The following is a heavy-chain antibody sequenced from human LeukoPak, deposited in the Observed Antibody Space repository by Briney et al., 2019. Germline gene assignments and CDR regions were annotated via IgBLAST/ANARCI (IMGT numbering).Heavy chain of an antibody. CDR2: VNPQGSGT. D-gene: IGHD6-19*01. CDR3: ARARWSSTGWFLGY. CDR1: GFTFSSYW. Sequence: PGGSLRLSCAASGFTFSSYWMHWVRQALGKGLVWVSRVNPQGSGTTYTDSVKGRFTVSRDNAKDALHLQMDNLRAEDTAVYYCARARWSSTGWFLGYWGQGTLVTVSS. V-gene: IGHV3-74*03. J-gene: IGHJ4*02.